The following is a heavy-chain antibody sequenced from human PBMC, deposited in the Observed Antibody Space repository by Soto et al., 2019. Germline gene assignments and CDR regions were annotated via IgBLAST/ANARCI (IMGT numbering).Heavy chain of an antibody. CDR1: GGSISSYY. Sequence: SETLSLTCTVSGGSISSYYWSWIRQPPGKGLEWIGYIYYSGSTNYNSSLKSRVTISVDTSKNQFSLKLSSVTAADTAVYYCARDFWSGSHYYYGMDVWGQGTTVTVSS. CDR2: IYYSGST. CDR3: ARDFWSGSHYYYGMDV. J-gene: IGHJ6*02. D-gene: IGHD3-3*01. V-gene: IGHV4-59*01.